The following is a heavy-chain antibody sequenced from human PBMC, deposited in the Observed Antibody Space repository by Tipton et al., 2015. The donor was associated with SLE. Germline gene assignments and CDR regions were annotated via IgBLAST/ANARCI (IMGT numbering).Heavy chain of an antibody. CDR2: FDPNGST. D-gene: IGHD2-21*02. V-gene: IGHV4-4*07. CDR1: GGSISGPYH. J-gene: IGHJ3*02. Sequence: TLSLTCTVSGGSISGPYHWSWIRQAAGKGLEWIGRFDPNGSTRYNPSFQSRVTMSMDTSKNQFSLRLSSVTAADTAVYYCARPFTYCGGDCSPFAFDIWGQRTLVTVSS. CDR3: ARPFTYCGGDCSPFAFDI.